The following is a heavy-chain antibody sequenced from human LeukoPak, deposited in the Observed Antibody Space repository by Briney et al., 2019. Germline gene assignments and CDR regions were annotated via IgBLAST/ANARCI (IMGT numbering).Heavy chain of an antibody. CDR2: TYYRSKWYI. Sequence: SQTLSLTCAIYVDIVSSNSDAWNWSRQSPSRGLEWLGRTYYRSKWYIEYAVSVQSRMTINPDTSKNQFSLHLNSVTPEDTAVYYCARDSYYYMDVWGKGTTVTVSS. V-gene: IGHV6-1*01. CDR1: VDIVSSNSDA. CDR3: ARDSYYYMDV. J-gene: IGHJ6*03.